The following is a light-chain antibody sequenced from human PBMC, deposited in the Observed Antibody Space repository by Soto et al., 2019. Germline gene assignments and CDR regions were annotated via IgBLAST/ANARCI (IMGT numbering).Light chain of an antibody. CDR2: EVS. Sequence: QSALTQPASVSGSPGQSITISCTGTSSDVGGYNYVSWYQQHPGKAPKLMIYEVSNRPSGVPDRFSGSKSGNTASLTVSALQAEDEADYYCCSYAGRTTLVFGTGTKLTVL. V-gene: IGLV2-8*01. CDR3: CSYAGRTTLV. J-gene: IGLJ1*01. CDR1: SSDVGGYNY.